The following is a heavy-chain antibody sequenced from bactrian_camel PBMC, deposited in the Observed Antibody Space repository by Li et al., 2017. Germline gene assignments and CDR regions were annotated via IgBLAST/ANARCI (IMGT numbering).Heavy chain of an antibody. Sequence: VQLVESGGGLVQPGGSLRLSCTASGFTFRDYAMSWVRQAPGKGPEWLSGILNDGSTSHGDSVKGRFTISRDNAKNTVYLQMTSLKSEDTALYYCATDVGTGYLAYNYWGQGTQVTVS. D-gene: IGHD5*01. J-gene: IGHJ4*01. CDR3: ATDVGTGYLAYNY. CDR1: GFTFRDYA. CDR2: ILNDGST. V-gene: IGHV3S10*01.